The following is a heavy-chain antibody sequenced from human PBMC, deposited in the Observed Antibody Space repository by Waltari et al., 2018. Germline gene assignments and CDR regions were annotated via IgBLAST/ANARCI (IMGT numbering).Heavy chain of an antibody. Sequence: QVQLQESGPGLVKPSQTLSLTCTVSGASISSDGYYWSWVRQHPGKGLEWIGYIYYSGSTYYNPSLKSRVTISVDTSKNQFSLKVSSVTAADTAVYYCARADLRAVSGTYYFDYWGQGTLVPVSS. CDR1: GASISSDGYY. D-gene: IGHD6-19*01. CDR3: ARADLRAVSGTYYFDY. CDR2: IYYSGST. J-gene: IGHJ4*02. V-gene: IGHV4-31*03.